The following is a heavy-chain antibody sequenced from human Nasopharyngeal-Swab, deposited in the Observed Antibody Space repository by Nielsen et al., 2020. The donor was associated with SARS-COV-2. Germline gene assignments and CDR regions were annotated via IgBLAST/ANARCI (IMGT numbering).Heavy chain of an antibody. V-gene: IGHV4-39*01. D-gene: IGHD3-10*01. CDR3: ARHPTMVRGLRYYWYFDL. Sequence: SETLSLICTVSGGSISSSSYYWGWIRQPPGKGLEWIGSIYYSGSTYYNPSLKSRVTISVDTSKNQFSLKLSSVTAADTAVYYCARHPTMVRGLRYYWYFDLWGRGTLVTVSS. CDR1: GGSISSSSYY. CDR2: IYYSGST. J-gene: IGHJ2*01.